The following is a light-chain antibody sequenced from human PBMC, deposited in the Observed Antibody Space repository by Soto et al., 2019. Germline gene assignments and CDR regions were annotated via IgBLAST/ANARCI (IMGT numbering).Light chain of an antibody. CDR3: VAWDDSLNGHVV. V-gene: IGLV1-44*01. Sequence: QSVLTQPPSASGTPGQRVTISCSGSSSNIGNNSVNWYQQLPGTAPKILIYSNNQRPSGVPDRFSGSKSGTSASLAISGLQSEDEADYYCVAWDDSLNGHVVFGGGTKLTVL. CDR1: SSNIGNNS. CDR2: SNN. J-gene: IGLJ2*01.